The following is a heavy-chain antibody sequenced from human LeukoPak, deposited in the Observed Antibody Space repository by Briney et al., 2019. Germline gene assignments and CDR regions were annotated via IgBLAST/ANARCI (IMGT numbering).Heavy chain of an antibody. J-gene: IGHJ5*02. CDR3: ARHRDFYGSGTYSKMGWFDP. D-gene: IGHD3-10*01. CDR1: GDSISNYY. CDR2: IYYTGSA. V-gene: IGHV4-59*08. Sequence: SETLSLTCTVSGDSISNYYWSWIRQPPGKGLEWVGYIYYTGSANYNPSLKSRVTISVDTSKNRFSLRLNSVTAADTAVYYCARHRDFYGSGTYSKMGWFDPWGQGTLVTVSS.